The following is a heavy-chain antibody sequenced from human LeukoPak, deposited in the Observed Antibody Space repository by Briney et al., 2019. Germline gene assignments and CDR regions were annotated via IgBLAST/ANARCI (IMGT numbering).Heavy chain of an antibody. J-gene: IGHJ3*02. V-gene: IGHV3-30*18. CDR3: AKRSSSMGYAFDI. D-gene: IGHD6-13*01. CDR2: ISYDGSNK. Sequence: PGGSLRLSCAASGFTFSSYGMHWVRQAPGKGLEWVAVISYDGSNKYYADSVKGRFTISRDNSKNTLYLQMNSLRAEDTAVYYCAKRSSSMGYAFDIWGQGTMVTVSS. CDR1: GFTFSSYG.